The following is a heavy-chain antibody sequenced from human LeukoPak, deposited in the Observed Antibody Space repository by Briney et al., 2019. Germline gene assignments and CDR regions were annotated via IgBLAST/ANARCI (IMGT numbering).Heavy chain of an antibody. D-gene: IGHD2-15*01. CDR3: AKEVYCSGGSCYRGLGY. V-gene: IGHV3-23*01. CDR1: GFTFSSYA. Sequence: GGSLRLSCAASGFTFSSYAMSWVRQAPGKGLEWVSAISGSGGSTYYADSVKGRFTISRDNSKNTLYLQMNSLRAEDTAVYYCAKEVYCSGGSCYRGLGYWGQGTLVTVSS. CDR2: ISGSGGST. J-gene: IGHJ4*02.